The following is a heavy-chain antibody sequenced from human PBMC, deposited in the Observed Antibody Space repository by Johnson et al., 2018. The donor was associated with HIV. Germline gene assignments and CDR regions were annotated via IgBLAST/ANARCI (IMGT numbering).Heavy chain of an antibody. CDR2: ISHDGSNK. D-gene: IGHD3-22*01. CDR1: GFTFTIYA. J-gene: IGHJ3*02. CDR3: ASSYDSSGFDAFDI. V-gene: IGHV3-30-3*01. Sequence: QVQLVESGGGVVQPGGSLRLSCAASGFTFTIYALYWVRQAPGKGLEWVTVISHDGSNKYYADSVEDRFTISRDNSKNTLYLQMNSLGPGDTAVYYCASSYDSSGFDAFDIWGQGTMVTVSS.